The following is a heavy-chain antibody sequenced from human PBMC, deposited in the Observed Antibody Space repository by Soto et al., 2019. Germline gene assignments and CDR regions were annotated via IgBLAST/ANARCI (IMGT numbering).Heavy chain of an antibody. J-gene: IGHJ6*02. Sequence: SRTLSLTCVGSGDTVSSNSVAWKWVRQSPSRGLEWLGRTYYRSRWYSDYAVSVRSRIDINADTSKNQVSLQLNSVPPEDTAVYYXARSEEDSDYYYYGMDVWGQGTTVTVSS. V-gene: IGHV6-1*01. D-gene: IGHD2-15*01. CDR3: ARSEEDSDYYYYGMDV. CDR2: TYYRSRWYS. CDR1: GDTVSSNSVA.